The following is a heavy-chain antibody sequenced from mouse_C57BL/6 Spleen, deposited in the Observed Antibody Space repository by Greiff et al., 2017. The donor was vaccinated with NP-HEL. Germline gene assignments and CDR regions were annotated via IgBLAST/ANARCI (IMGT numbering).Heavy chain of an antibody. CDR3: AREGVLAYYYGSDSHNWYFDV. J-gene: IGHJ1*03. CDR1: GYSITSGYY. CDR2: ISYDGSN. Sequence: EVKLVESGPGLVKPSQSLSLTCSVTGYSITSGYYWNWIRQFPGNKLEWMGYISYDGSNNYNPSLKNRISITRDTSKNQFFLKLNSVTTEDTATYYCAREGVLAYYYGSDSHNWYFDVWGTGTTVTVSS. V-gene: IGHV3-6*01. D-gene: IGHD1-1*01.